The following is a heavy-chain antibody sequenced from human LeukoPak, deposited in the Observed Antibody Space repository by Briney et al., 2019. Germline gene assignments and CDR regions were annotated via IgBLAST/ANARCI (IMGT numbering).Heavy chain of an antibody. V-gene: IGHV3-48*03. J-gene: IGHJ4*02. CDR1: GFTFSSYE. CDR3: ASAGAYYYDSSGYYLGDY. Sequence: GGSLRLSCAASGFTFSSYEMNWVRQAPGKGLEWVSYISSSGSTIYYTDSVKGRFTISRDNAKNSLYLQMNSLRAEDTAVYYCASAGAYYYDSSGYYLGDYWGQGTLVTVSS. D-gene: IGHD3-22*01. CDR2: ISSSGSTI.